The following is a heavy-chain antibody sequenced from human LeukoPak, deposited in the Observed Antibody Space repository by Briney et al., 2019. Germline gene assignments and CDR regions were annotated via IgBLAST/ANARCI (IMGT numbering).Heavy chain of an antibody. V-gene: IGHV3-66*01. J-gene: IGHJ4*02. CDR3: ARKTYYDSSGYQDY. CDR2: IYSGGST. Sequence: AGGSLRLSCAASGFTVSSNYMSWVRQAPGKGLEWVSVIYSGGSTYYADSVKGRFTISRDNSKNTLYLQMNSLRAEDTAVYYCARKTYYDSSGYQDYWGQGTLVTVSS. CDR1: GFTVSSNY. D-gene: IGHD3-22*01.